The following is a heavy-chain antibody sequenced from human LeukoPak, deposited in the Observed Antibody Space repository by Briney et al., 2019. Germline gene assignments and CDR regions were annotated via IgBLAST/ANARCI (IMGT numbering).Heavy chain of an antibody. J-gene: IGHJ5*02. D-gene: IGHD3/OR15-3a*01. CDR1: GGSISSGGYS. CDR2: IYHSGST. Sequence: PSETLSLTCAVSGGSISSGGYSWSWIRQPPGTGLEWIGYIYHSGSTYYNPSLKSRVTISVDRSKNQFSLKLSSVTAADTAVYYCARARGPNWFDPWGQGTLVTVSS. V-gene: IGHV4-30-2*01. CDR3: ARARGPNWFDP.